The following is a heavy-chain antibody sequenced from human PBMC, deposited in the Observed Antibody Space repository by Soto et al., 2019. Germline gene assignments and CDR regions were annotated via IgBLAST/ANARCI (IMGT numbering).Heavy chain of an antibody. CDR3: ARDFGDIVATDWSYFDY. D-gene: IGHD5-12*01. J-gene: IGHJ4*02. Sequence: GSLRLSCAASGFTFSDYYMDWIRQAPGKGLEWVSYISSSGSTIYYADSVKGRFTISRDNAKNSLYLQMNSLRAEDTAVYYCARDFGDIVATDWSYFDYWGQGTLVTVSS. CDR2: ISSSGSTI. V-gene: IGHV3-11*01. CDR1: GFTFSDYY.